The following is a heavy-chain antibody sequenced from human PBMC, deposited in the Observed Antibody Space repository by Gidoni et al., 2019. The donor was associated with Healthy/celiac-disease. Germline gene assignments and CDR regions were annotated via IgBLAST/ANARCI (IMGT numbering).Heavy chain of an antibody. CDR3: ARDPLSSSWSPQEGCYFDY. CDR2: ISSSSSTI. J-gene: IGHJ4*02. D-gene: IGHD6-13*01. Sequence: EVQLVESGGGLLQPGGSLRLSCAASGLTFSSYSMHWVRQAPGKGLEWVSYISSSSSTIYYADSVKGRFTISRDNAKNSLYLQMNSLRAEDTAVYYCARDPLSSSWSPQEGCYFDYWGQGTLVTVSS. V-gene: IGHV3-48*01. CDR1: GLTFSSYS.